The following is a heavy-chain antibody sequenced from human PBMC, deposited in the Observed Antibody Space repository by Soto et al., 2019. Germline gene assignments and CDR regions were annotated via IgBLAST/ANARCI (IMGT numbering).Heavy chain of an antibody. CDR1: GFTFSNHA. V-gene: IGHV3-23*01. J-gene: IGHJ4*02. CDR3: AKRFTLFGVNKLSPDADY. D-gene: IGHD3-3*01. Sequence: EVHLLESGGGLVQPGGSLRLSCAASGFTFSNHAMSWVRQTPGEGLEWVSGISFSGDNTYYADSVRGRFTVSRDNSKSTLYLQMNSLRAEDTAVYYCAKRFTLFGVNKLSPDADYCGQGTLVTVSS. CDR2: ISFSGDNT.